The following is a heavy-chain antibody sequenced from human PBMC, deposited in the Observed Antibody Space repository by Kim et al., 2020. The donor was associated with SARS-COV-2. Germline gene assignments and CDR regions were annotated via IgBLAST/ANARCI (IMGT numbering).Heavy chain of an antibody. CDR3: ATVAYCSSTSCYRLDY. CDR1: GYTLTELS. CDR2: FDPEDGET. D-gene: IGHD2-2*01. V-gene: IGHV1-24*01. Sequence: ASVKVSCKVSGYTLTELSMHWVRQAPGKGLEWMGGFDPEDGETIYAQKFQGRVTMTEDTSTDTAYMELSSLRSEDTAVYYCATVAYCSSTSCYRLDYWGQGTLVTVSS. J-gene: IGHJ4*02.